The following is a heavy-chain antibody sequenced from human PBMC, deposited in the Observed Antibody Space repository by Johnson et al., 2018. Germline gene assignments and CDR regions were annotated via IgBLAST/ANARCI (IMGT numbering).Heavy chain of an antibody. CDR2: IRGSGRST. CDR3: AKELGGHFDY. D-gene: IGHD3-16*01. CDR1: GFIFRNYA. J-gene: IGHJ4*02. V-gene: IGHV3-23*01. Sequence: VQLQESGGGLVQPGGSLRLSCAASGFIFRNYAMSWVRQAPGKGLEWFSLIRGSGRSTYYADSVKGRFTIARDNSKNTLYLQMSSLRVDDTAFYYCAKELGGHFDYWGQGILVTVSS.